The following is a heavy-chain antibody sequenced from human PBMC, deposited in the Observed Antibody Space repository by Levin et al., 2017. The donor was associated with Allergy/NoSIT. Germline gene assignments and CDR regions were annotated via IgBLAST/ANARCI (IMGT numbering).Heavy chain of an antibody. CDR3: AGMKRNILQAFGI. CDR2: ISRISSSI. Sequence: GGSLRLSCVASGVAFSSYSMNWVRQAPGKGLEWISYISRISSSIAYADPVKGRFTISRDNAKNSLFLQMNSLRDEDTAVYFCAGMKRNILQAFGIWGLGTMVTVSS. D-gene: IGHD2/OR15-2a*01. J-gene: IGHJ3*02. CDR1: GVAFSSYS. V-gene: IGHV3-48*02.